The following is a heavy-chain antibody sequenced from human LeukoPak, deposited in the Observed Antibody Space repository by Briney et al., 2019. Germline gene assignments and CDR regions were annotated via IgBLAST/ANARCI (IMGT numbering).Heavy chain of an antibody. Sequence: GGSLRLSCAASGFTFSSYGMHWVRQAPGKGLEWVAVISYDGSNKYYADFVKGRFTISRDNSKNTLYLQMNSLRAEDTAVYYCAKDRGRYPDSSSPLDYWGQGTLVTVFS. CDR1: GFTFSSYG. CDR3: AKDRGRYPDSSSPLDY. CDR2: ISYDGSNK. V-gene: IGHV3-30*18. J-gene: IGHJ4*02. D-gene: IGHD6-6*01.